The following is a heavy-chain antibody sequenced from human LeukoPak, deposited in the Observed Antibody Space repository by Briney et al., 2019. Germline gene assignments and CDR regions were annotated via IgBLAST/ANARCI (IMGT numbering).Heavy chain of an antibody. Sequence: GGSLRLSCAASGFTFSTYGMHWVRQAPGKGLEWMTFIQAGGDEKYYAESVKGRFTVSRDNSKNTLYLQMNSLRAEDTAVYYWARDTPGYGGDDFDYWGQGALVTVSS. V-gene: IGHV3-30*02. CDR1: GFTFSTYG. CDR2: IQAGGDEK. D-gene: IGHD4-23*01. CDR3: ARDTPGYGGDDFDY. J-gene: IGHJ4*02.